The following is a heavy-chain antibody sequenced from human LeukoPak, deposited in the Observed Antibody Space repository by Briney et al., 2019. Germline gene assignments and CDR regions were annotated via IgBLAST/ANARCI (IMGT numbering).Heavy chain of an antibody. CDR2: ISGSGGST. V-gene: IGHV3-23*01. D-gene: IGHD6-13*01. CDR1: GFIFSNYA. J-gene: IGHJ3*02. Sequence: GGSLRLSCAASGFIFSNYAMSWVRQAPGKGLEWVSAISGSGGSTYYADSVKGRFTISRDNSKNTLYLQMNSLRAEDTAVYYCAKVIAAAGLGAFDIWGQGTMVTVSS. CDR3: AKVIAAAGLGAFDI.